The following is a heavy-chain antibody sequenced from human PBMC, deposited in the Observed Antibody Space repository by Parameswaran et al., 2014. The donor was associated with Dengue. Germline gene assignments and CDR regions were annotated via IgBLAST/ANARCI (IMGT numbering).Heavy chain of an antibody. V-gene: IGHV4-4*02. CDR3: ARFPRTDYYYYGMDV. J-gene: IGHJ6*02. CDR2: IYHSGST. Sequence: WIRQPPGKGLEWIGEIYHSGSTNYNPSLKSRVTISVDKSKNQFSLKLSSVTAADTAVYYCARFPRTDYYYYGMDVWGQGTTVTVSS.